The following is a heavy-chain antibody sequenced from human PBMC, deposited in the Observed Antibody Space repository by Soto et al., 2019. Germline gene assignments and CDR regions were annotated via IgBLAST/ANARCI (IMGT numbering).Heavy chain of an antibody. V-gene: IGHV1-18*01. J-gene: IGHJ5*02. CDR1: GYTFTIYG. CDR3: ARGGYCSGGSCYENWFDP. Sequence: ASVKVSCKASGYTFTIYGISWVLQAPGEGLEWMGWISAYNGNTNYAQKLQGRVTMTTDTSTSTAYMELRSLRSDDTAVYYCARGGYCSGGSCYENWFDPWGQGTLVTVSS. CDR2: ISAYNGNT. D-gene: IGHD2-15*01.